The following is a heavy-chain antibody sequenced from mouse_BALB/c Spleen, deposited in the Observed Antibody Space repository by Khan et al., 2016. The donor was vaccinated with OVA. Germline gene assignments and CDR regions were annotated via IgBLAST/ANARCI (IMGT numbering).Heavy chain of an antibody. CDR1: GYRFTDYV. CDR2: IYPGSGTS. V-gene: IGHV1-77*01. CDR3: ARSYDDGGALLVY. D-gene: IGHD2-4*01. Sequence: QVQLKQSGPELVKPGASVKMSCKASGYRFTDYVISWVRQRTGQGLEWIGEIYPGSGTSYYDEKFKGKATLTADKSSNTAYMQFSSLTSEDSAVYFCARSYDDGGALLVYWGQGTLVTVSA. J-gene: IGHJ3*01.